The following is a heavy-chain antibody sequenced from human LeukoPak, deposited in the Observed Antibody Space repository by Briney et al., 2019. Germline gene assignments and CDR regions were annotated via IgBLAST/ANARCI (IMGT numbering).Heavy chain of an antibody. CDR3: ARGGGADYYDNSGLFDY. D-gene: IGHD3-22*01. Sequence: SETLSLTCTVSGGSISSGGYYWSWIRQQPGKGLEWIGYIYYSGSTYYNPSLKSRVTISVDTSKNQFSLKLSSVTAADTAVYYCARGGGADYYDNSGLFDYWGQGTLVTVSS. V-gene: IGHV4-31*03. J-gene: IGHJ4*02. CDR1: GGSISSGGYY. CDR2: IYYSGST.